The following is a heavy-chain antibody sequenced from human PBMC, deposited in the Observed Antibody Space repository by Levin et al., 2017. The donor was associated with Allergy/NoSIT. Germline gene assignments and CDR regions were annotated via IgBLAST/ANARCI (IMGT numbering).Heavy chain of an antibody. V-gene: IGHV2-5*02. J-gene: IGHJ4*02. D-gene: IGHD3-22*01. CDR2: IYWDDDK. CDR3: AHFDYYDSSAYHRHFDY. CDR1: GFSLSTTGVG. Sequence: SGPTLVKPTQTLTLTCTFSGFSLSTTGVGVGWIRQPPGKALEWLALIYWDDDKRYSPSLKSRLTITKDTSKNQVVLTMTYMDPVHTATYYCAHFDYYDSSAYHRHFDYWGQGTLVTVSS.